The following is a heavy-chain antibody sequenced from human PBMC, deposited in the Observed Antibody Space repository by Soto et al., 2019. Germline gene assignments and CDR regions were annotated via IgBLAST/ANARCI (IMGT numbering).Heavy chain of an antibody. CDR1: GGTFSSYA. CDR2: IIPIFGTA. CDR3: ARDPLSYCGGDCYTRGDWFDP. Sequence: QVQLVQSGAEVKKPGSSVKVSCKASGGTFSSYAISWVRQAPRQGLEWMGGIIPIFGTANYAQKFQGRVTITADESTSTAYMELSSLRSEDTAVYYCARDPLSYCGGDCYTRGDWFDPWGQGTLVTVSS. V-gene: IGHV1-69*01. D-gene: IGHD2-21*02. J-gene: IGHJ5*02.